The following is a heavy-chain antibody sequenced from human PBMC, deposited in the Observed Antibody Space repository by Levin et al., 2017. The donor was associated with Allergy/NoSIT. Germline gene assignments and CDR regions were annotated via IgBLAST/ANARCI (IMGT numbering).Heavy chain of an antibody. CDR1: GGSISSSSYF. CDR2: IFHSGTT. Sequence: GSLRLSCTVSGGSISSSSYFWGWIRQPPGKGLEWIGTIFHSGTTYYNPSLKSRVIISGETSQNQFSLNLSSVTAADTAVYYCARHRYYYDSGGVDDAFDIWGQGTLVTVSS. D-gene: IGHD3-22*01. J-gene: IGHJ3*02. CDR3: ARHRYYYDSGGVDDAFDI. V-gene: IGHV4-39*01.